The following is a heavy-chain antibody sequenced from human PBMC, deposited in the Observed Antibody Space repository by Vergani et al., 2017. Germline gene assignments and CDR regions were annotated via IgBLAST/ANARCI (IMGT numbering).Heavy chain of an antibody. J-gene: IGHJ5*02. CDR2: IYYRGST. CDR3: ARHSTVEWLVKLGWFAP. V-gene: IGHV4-39*01. CDR1: GASIRSSNYY. D-gene: IGHD6-19*01. Sequence: QLQLQESGPGLVKPSATLSMTCSVSGASIRSSNYYWGWIRQPPGKRLEWIASIYYRGSTYYNPSLKSRVTISLDTSKNLFSLKLSSVTAADTAVYFCARHSTVEWLVKLGWFAPWGQGILVTVSS.